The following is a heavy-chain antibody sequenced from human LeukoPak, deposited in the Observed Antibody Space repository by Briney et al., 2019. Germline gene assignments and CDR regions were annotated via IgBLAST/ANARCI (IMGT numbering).Heavy chain of an antibody. CDR3: AKDADTSYGDYVH. Sequence: GGSLRLSCEVSEFTFKNYAITWVRQAPGKGLEWVSSIAGGGTNTYYADSVKGRFTLSRDNAKNSLYLQMNSLRAEDTALYYCAKDADTSYGDYVHWGQGTLVTVSS. J-gene: IGHJ4*02. D-gene: IGHD4-17*01. V-gene: IGHV3-23*01. CDR2: IAGGGTNT. CDR1: EFTFKNYA.